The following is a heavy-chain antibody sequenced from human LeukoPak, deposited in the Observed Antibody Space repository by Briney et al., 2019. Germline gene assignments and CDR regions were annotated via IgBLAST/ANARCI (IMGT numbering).Heavy chain of an antibody. V-gene: IGHV3-21*01. Sequence: GGSLRLSCAASGFTFSSYSMNWVRQAPGKGLEWVSSISSSSSYIYYADSVKGRFTISRDNAKNSLYLQMNSLRAEDTAVYYCPSPPLGYCISTGGLETWFAPWGQGPLV. D-gene: IGHD2-2*01. CDR1: GFTFSSYS. J-gene: IGHJ5*02. CDR3: PSPPLGYCISTGGLETWFAP. CDR2: ISSSSSYI.